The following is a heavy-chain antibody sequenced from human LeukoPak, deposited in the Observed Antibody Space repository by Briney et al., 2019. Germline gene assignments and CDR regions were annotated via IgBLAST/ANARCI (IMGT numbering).Heavy chain of an antibody. J-gene: IGHJ4*02. D-gene: IGHD3-10*01. CDR3: ARPLWFGEPSSGFDY. CDR2: ISSCGSTI. Sequence: GGSLRLSCAASGFTFSDYYMSWIRQAPAKGLEWVSYISSCGSTIYYADSVKGRFTISRDNAKNSLYLQMNSLRAEDTAVYYCARPLWFGEPSSGFDYWGQGTLVTVSS. CDR1: GFTFSDYY. V-gene: IGHV3-11*01.